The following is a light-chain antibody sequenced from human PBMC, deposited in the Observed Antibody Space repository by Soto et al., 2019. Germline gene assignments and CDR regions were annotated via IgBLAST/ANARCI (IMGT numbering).Light chain of an antibody. J-gene: IGKJ1*01. CDR2: GAS. Sequence: ERLITQSPATLSVAPGERSLLSARALQHIGTNLVWYQQKPGQAPRLLLYGASTRATGVPARFSGSGSGTDFTPTARSLQYEDFAVYYCQQYYNWPPWTFGLGTQLDI. CDR3: QQYYNWPPWT. V-gene: IGKV3-15*01. CDR1: QHIGTN.